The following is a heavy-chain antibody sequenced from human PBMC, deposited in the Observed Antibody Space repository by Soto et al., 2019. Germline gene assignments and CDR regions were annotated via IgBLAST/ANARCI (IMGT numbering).Heavy chain of an antibody. CDR2: ISAYNGNT. Sequence: GASVKVSCKASGYTFTSYGISWVRQAPGQGLEWMGWISAYNGNTNYAQKLQGRVTMTTDTSTSTAYMELRSLRSDDTAVYYCAREPAYYYDSSGYDAALDAFEIWGQGTMVTVSS. CDR1: GYTFTSYG. V-gene: IGHV1-18*04. D-gene: IGHD3-22*01. CDR3: AREPAYYYDSSGYDAALDAFEI. J-gene: IGHJ3*02.